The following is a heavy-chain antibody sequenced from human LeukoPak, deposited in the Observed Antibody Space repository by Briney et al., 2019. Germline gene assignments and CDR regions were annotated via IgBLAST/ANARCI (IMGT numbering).Heavy chain of an antibody. D-gene: IGHD2-2*01. CDR2: IQNGGDS. CDR3: ARGMGRFCTSSSCYLSFVY. V-gene: IGHV4-38-2*02. Sequence: SETLSLTCNVSGASISNGFFWAWIRQSPGKGLEWIGSIQNGGDSYYNPSLKSRTTMSVDTSKNQFSLKLTSVTAADTAVFYCARGMGRFCTSSSCYLSFVYWGQGTLVTVSS. J-gene: IGHJ4*02. CDR1: GASISNGFF.